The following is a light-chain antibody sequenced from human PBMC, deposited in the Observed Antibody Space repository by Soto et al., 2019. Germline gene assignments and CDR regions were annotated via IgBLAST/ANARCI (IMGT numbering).Light chain of an antibody. CDR2: ANS. V-gene: IGLV1-40*01. CDR3: QSYDSSPSGYV. CDR1: SSNIGAGYD. J-gene: IGLJ1*01. Sequence: QSVLTQPPSVSGVPGQRVTISCTGSSSNIGAGYDVHWYQQLPGTAPKLLIYANSNRPAGVPDRFSASKSGTSASLAITGLQAEDEADYYCQSYDSSPSGYVFGTGTKVTVL.